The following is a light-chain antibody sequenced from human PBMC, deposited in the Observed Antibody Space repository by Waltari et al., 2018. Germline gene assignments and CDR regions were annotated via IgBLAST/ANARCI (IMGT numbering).Light chain of an antibody. CDR2: KAS. V-gene: IGKV1-5*03. CDR3: QQYNSYSLVT. J-gene: IGKJ1*01. CDR1: QSISSW. Sequence: DIQMTQSPSTLSASVGDRVTITCRASQSISSWLAWYQQKPGKAPKLLIYKASSLESGVPSRFSGSGSGTEFTLTISSLQPDDFATYYCQQYNSYSLVTFGQGTKVEIK.